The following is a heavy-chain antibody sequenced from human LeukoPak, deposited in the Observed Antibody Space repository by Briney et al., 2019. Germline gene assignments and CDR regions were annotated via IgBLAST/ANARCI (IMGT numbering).Heavy chain of an antibody. CDR1: GGSVSNYY. Sequence: PSETLSLTCTVSGGSVSNYYWSWIRQSPGKGLERIGYIYYTETSYNPSLKSRVTISADTSKNQFSLKLYSVTAADTAVYYCATRKLGNDYWGQGTLVTVSS. V-gene: IGHV4-59*02. J-gene: IGHJ4*02. CDR2: IYYTET. CDR3: ATRKLGNDY. D-gene: IGHD7-27*01.